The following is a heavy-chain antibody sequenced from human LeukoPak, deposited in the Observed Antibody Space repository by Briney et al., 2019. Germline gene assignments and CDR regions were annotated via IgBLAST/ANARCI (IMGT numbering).Heavy chain of an antibody. CDR3: AKERGARHWFDP. D-gene: IGHD3-16*01. CDR1: GFNFNNYG. J-gene: IGHJ5*02. V-gene: IGHV3-30*02. Sequence: GGSLRLSCAASGFNFNNYGMHWVRQAPGKGLEWVTFIQYDGTNKYYIDSVKGRFTISRDNSKNTLYLQMNSLRVEDTAVYYCAKERGARHWFDPWGQGTLVTVSS. CDR2: IQYDGTNK.